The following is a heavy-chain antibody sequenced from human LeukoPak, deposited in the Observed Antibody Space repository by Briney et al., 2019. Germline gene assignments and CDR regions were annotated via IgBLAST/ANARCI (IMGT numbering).Heavy chain of an antibody. D-gene: IGHD6-19*01. CDR3: ARDRSYSSGFITPYYFDY. CDR2: ISVYNGNT. J-gene: IGHJ4*02. V-gene: IGHV1-18*01. CDR1: GYTFANFG. Sequence: GASVKVSCKASGYTFANFGITWVRQAPGQGLEWMGWISVYNGNTNYAQNLQGRVTLTTDTSTSTAYMELRSLRSDDTALYYCARDRSYSSGFITPYYFDYWGQGTLVTVSS.